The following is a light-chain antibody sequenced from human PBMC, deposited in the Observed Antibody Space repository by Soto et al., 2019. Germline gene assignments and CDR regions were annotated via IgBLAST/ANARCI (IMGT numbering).Light chain of an antibody. J-gene: IGKJ1*01. Sequence: IQLTQSPASLSASVGDRVTITCRASQSISSWLAWYQQKPGKAPKLLIYKASSLESGVPSRFSGSGSGTEFTLTISSLQPDDFATYYYQQYNSYWTFGQGTKVDIK. V-gene: IGKV1-5*03. CDR1: QSISSW. CDR2: KAS. CDR3: QQYNSYWT.